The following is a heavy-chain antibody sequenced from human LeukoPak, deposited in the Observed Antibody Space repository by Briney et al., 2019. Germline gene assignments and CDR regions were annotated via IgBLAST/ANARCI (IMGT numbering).Heavy chain of an antibody. Sequence: GGSLRLSCAASGFTFSSYSMNWVRQAPGKGLEWVSSISWNSGTIGYADSVKGRFTISRDNAKNSLYLQMNSPRAEDMALYYCAKDLYRGEDTAMVTFDYWGQGTLVTVSS. D-gene: IGHD5-18*01. CDR3: AKDLYRGEDTAMVTFDY. CDR2: ISWNSGTI. V-gene: IGHV3-9*03. CDR1: GFTFSSYS. J-gene: IGHJ4*02.